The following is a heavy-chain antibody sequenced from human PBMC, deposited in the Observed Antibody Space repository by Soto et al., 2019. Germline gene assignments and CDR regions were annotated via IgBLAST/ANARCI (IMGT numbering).Heavy chain of an antibody. D-gene: IGHD2-2*01. CDR2: INHSGST. V-gene: IGHV4-34*01. J-gene: IGHJ6*02. CDR1: GGSFSGYY. CDR3: ARGRYCSSTSCYLHYGMDV. Sequence: PSETLSLTCAVYGGSFSGYYWSWIRQPPGKGLEWIGEINHSGSTNYNPSLKSRVTISVDTSKNQFSLKLSSVTAADTAVYYCARGRYCSSTSCYLHYGMDVWGQGTTVTVSS.